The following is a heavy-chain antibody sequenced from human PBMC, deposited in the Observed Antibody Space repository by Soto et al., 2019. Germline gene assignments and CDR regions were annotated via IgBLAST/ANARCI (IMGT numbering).Heavy chain of an antibody. V-gene: IGHV5-10-1*01. Sequence: PGESLKISCQGSGYSFTTYWISWVRQMPGKGLEWMGKIDPGDFSTNYSPSFRGHITISVDRSINTAHLQFSSLKAADTAVYYCARLEKWYYNYYGLDVWGQGTMVTVSS. CDR1: GYSFTTYW. CDR3: ARLEKWYYNYYGLDV. CDR2: IDPGDFST. J-gene: IGHJ6*02. D-gene: IGHD1-26*01.